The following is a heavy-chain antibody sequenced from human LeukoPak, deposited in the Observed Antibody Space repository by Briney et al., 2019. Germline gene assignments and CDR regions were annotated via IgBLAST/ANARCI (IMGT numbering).Heavy chain of an antibody. V-gene: IGHV3-23*01. J-gene: IGHJ4*02. CDR1: GFPFSTFA. CDR3: ANRAWLDS. D-gene: IGHD5-12*01. Sequence: GGSLRLSCAASGFPFSTFAMNGVRRAPGKGLEWVSVITDSGGKTYYADSVKGRFIISRDNSQNTLYLQMNSLRVEDTAVYYCANRAWLDSWGQGTLVTVSS. CDR2: ITDSGGKT.